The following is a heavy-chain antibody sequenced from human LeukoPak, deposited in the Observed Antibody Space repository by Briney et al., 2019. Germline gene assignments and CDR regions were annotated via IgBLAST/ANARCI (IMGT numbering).Heavy chain of an antibody. J-gene: IGHJ4*02. V-gene: IGHV4-39*07. Sequence: SETLSLTCTVSGGSISSSSYYWGWIRQPPGKGLEWIGSMYYSGSTYYNPSLKSRLTMSVDTSKNQFSLKLNSVTAADTAVYYCARASLGTYYYFDYWGQGTLVTVSS. D-gene: IGHD1-26*01. CDR1: GGSISSSSYY. CDR3: ARASLGTYYYFDY. CDR2: MYYSGST.